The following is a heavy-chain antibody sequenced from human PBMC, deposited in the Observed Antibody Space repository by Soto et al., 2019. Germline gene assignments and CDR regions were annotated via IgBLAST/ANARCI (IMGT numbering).Heavy chain of an antibody. CDR2: ISTSGNV. CDR3: ARDNNDFWSLYPLAFDY. V-gene: IGHV4-4*07. CDR1: GGSLTKYY. D-gene: IGHD3-3*01. Sequence: SETLSLTCTVSGGSLTKYYWSWIRQPAGKGLEWIGRISTSGNVVSKASLRSRLTMSVDTSKNQFSLRLTSVTAADTAVYYCARDNNDFWSLYPLAFDYWGQGALVTVSS. J-gene: IGHJ4*02.